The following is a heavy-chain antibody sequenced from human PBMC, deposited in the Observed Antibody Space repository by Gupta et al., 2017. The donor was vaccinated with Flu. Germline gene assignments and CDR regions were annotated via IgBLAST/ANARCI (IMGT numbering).Heavy chain of an antibody. Sequence: QVQLQESGPGLVKPSETLSLTCTVSGGSISSYYWSWIRQPPGKGLEWIGYIYYSGSTNYNPSLKSRVTISVDTSKNQFSLKLSSVTAADTAAYYCARALGPPRDGYNYVMGRGVYYFDYWGQGTLVTVSS. D-gene: IGHD5-24*01. V-gene: IGHV4-59*01. CDR1: GGSISSYY. J-gene: IGHJ4*02. CDR3: ARALGPPRDGYNYVMGRGVYYFDY. CDR2: IYYSGST.